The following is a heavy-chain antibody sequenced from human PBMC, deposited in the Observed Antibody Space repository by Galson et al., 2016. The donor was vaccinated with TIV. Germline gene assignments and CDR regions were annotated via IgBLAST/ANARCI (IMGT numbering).Heavy chain of an antibody. V-gene: IGHV6-1*01. CDR1: GDSVSSTSAA. Sequence: CAISGDSVSSTSAAWNWIRQSPSRGLEWLGRTYYRSTWYNDYAASLKRRITINPDTSKNQFSLQLTSVTPEDAAVYYCARGAPSVFGVIMTLDYWGQGTLVTVFS. J-gene: IGHJ4*02. CDR3: ARGAPSVFGVIMTLDY. CDR2: TYYRSTWYN. D-gene: IGHD3-3*01.